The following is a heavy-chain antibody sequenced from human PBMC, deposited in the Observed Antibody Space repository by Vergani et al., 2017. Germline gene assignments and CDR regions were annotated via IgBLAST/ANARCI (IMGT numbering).Heavy chain of an antibody. V-gene: IGHV4-39*01. D-gene: IGHD6-19*01. CDR3: ARHSTVEWLVKLGWCDP. Sequence: QLQLQESGPGLVKPSATLSLTCSVSGASIRSSNYYWGWIRQPPGKGLEWIASIYYSGSTYYTPSLKSRVTISVDTSKNQFSLKLRSVTAADTAVYFCARHSTVEWLVKLGWCDPWGQGILVTVSS. CDR1: GASIRSSNYY. CDR2: IYYSGST. J-gene: IGHJ5*02.